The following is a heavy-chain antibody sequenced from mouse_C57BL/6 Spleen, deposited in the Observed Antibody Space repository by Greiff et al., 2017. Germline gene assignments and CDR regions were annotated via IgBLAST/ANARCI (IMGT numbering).Heavy chain of an antibody. CDR3: VYGKDAMDY. Sequence: VQLQQSGAELVKPGASVKMSCKASGYTFTSYWITWVKQRPGQGLEWIGDIYPGSGSTNYNEKFKSKATLTVDTSSSTAYMQLRSLTSEDSAVYYCVYGKDAMDYWGQGTSVTVSS. V-gene: IGHV1-55*01. CDR1: GYTFTSYW. D-gene: IGHD1-1*01. J-gene: IGHJ4*01. CDR2: IYPGSGST.